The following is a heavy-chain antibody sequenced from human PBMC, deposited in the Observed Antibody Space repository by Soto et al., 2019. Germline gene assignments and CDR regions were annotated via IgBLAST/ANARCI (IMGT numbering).Heavy chain of an antibody. D-gene: IGHD5-18*01. J-gene: IGHJ5*02. CDR2: IIPIFGTA. CDR3: ARDPPLDTAMVTNWFDP. V-gene: IGHV1-69*06. CDR1: GGTFSSYA. Sequence: WASAKVSCKXSGGTFSSYAISWVRQAPGQGLEWMGGIIPIFGTANYAQKFQGRVTITADKSTSTAYMELSSLRSEDTAVYYCARDPPLDTAMVTNWFDPWGQGTLVTVSS.